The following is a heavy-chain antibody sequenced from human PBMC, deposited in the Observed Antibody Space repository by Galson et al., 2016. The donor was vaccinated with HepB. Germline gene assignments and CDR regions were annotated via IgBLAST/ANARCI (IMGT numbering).Heavy chain of an antibody. CDR2: INPDGSVK. CDR1: GLTFSSYS. CDR3: ASRGGVDY. Sequence: SLRLSCAVSGLTFSSYSMHWVRQAPGKGLEWVANINPDGSVKRYVESVRGRFTISRDNAENSLYLQMNSLRAEDTAVYYCASRGGVDYWGQGTLVTVSS. J-gene: IGHJ4*02. V-gene: IGHV3-7*01.